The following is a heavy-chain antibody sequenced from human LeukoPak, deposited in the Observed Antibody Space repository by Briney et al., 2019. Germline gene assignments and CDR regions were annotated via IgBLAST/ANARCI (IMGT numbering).Heavy chain of an antibody. J-gene: IGHJ5*02. V-gene: IGHV4-34*01. Sequence: PSETLSLTCAVYGGSFSGYYWSWIRQPPGKGLEWIGEINRSGSTNYNPSLKSRVTISVDTSKNQFSLKLSSVTAADTAVYYCARRGHNWFDPWVQGTLVTVSS. D-gene: IGHD6-25*01. CDR1: GGSFSGYY. CDR2: INRSGST. CDR3: ARRGHNWFDP.